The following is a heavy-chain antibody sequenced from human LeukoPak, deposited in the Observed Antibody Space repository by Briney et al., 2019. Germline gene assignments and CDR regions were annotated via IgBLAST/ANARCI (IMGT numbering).Heavy chain of an antibody. CDR2: IKSKTDGGTT. CDR3: TCSTSWGDFDY. J-gene: IGHJ4*02. Sequence: NAGGSLRLSCAASGFTFSNAWMSWVRQAPGKGLEWVGRIKSKTDGGTTDYAAPVKGRFTISRDDSKNTLYLQMNSLKTEDTAVYFCTCSTSWGDFDYWGQGTLVTVSS. V-gene: IGHV3-15*01. D-gene: IGHD2-2*01. CDR1: GFTFSNAW.